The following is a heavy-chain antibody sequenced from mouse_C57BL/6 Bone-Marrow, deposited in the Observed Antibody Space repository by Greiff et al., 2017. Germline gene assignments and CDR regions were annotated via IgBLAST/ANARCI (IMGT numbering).Heavy chain of an antibody. CDR1: GFNIKDDY. J-gene: IGHJ2*01. V-gene: IGHV14-4*01. D-gene: IGHD1-1*01. CDR3: TSGYYYVTYYFDD. Sequence: EVKVEESGAELVRPGASVKLSCTASGFNIKDDYMHWVKQRPEQGLEWIGWIDPGNGDTEYASKFQGKATITADKSSNTAYLQLSSLTTEDTAVYYCTSGYYYVTYYFDDWGQGTTLTVSS. CDR2: IDPGNGDT.